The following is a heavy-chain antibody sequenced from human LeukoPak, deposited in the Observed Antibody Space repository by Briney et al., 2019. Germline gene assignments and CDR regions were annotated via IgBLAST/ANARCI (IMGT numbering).Heavy chain of an antibody. Sequence: GGSLRLSCAASGLTVSSNYMSWVRQAPGKGLERVSVIYSGGSTYYADSVKGRFTISRDNSKNTLYLQMNSLRAEDTAVYYCARRGDSNGWFDYWGQGTLVTVSS. CDR3: ARRGDSNGWFDY. CDR1: GLTVSSNY. D-gene: IGHD6-19*01. J-gene: IGHJ4*02. CDR2: IYSGGST. V-gene: IGHV3-66*01.